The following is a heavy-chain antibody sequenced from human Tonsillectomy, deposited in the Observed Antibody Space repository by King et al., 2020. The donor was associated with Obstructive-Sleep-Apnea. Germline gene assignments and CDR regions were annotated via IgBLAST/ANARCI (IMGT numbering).Heavy chain of an antibody. CDR2: INHSGST. Sequence: VQLQQWGAGLLKPSETLSLTCAVYGGSFSGYYWSWIRQPPGKGLEWIGEINHSGSTNYNPSLKRRVTISVDTSKNQFSLKLSSVTAADTAVYYCARGANVLRYFDWSTQYYFDYWGQGTLVTVSS. CDR1: GGSFSGYY. J-gene: IGHJ4*02. V-gene: IGHV4-34*01. CDR3: ARGANVLRYFDWSTQYYFDY. D-gene: IGHD3-9*01.